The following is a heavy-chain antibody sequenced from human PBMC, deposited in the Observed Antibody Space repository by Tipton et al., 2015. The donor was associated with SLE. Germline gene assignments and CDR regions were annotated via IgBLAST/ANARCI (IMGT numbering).Heavy chain of an antibody. V-gene: IGHV3-21*05. CDR1: GFRLSNYG. CDR2: ISSTSIYR. Sequence: GSLRLSCVASGFRLSNYGMNWVRQAPGKGLEWVSYISSTSIYREYADSVQGRFTISRDNAKNSLYLQMNSLRAEDTAVYYCARDPEPEYSGWYGMDVWGQGTTVTVSS. CDR3: ARDPEPEYSGWYGMDV. D-gene: IGHD5-12*01. J-gene: IGHJ6*02.